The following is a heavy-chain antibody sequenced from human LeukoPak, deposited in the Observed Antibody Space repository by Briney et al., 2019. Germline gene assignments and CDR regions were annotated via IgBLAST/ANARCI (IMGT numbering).Heavy chain of an antibody. J-gene: IGHJ6*02. CDR3: AKVFRELQASGMDV. V-gene: IGHV1-8*01. CDR2: MNPNSGNT. Sequence: GASVKVSCKASGYTFTSNDINWVRQATGQGLEWMGWMNPNSGNTGYAQKFQGRVTMTRNTSISTAYMELSSLRSEDTAVYYCAKVFRELQASGMDVWGQGTTVTVSS. CDR1: GYTFTSND. D-gene: IGHD1-7*01.